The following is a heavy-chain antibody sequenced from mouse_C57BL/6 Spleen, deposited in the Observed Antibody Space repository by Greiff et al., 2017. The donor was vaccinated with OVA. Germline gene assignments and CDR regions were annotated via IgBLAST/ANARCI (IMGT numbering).Heavy chain of an antibody. CDR1: GYSITSDY. V-gene: IGHV3-8*01. CDR2: ISYSGST. Sequence: EVKLMESGPGLAKPSQTLSLTCSVTGYSITSDYWNWIRKFPGNKLEYMGYISYSGSTYYNPSLKSRISITRDTTKNQYYLQLNSVTTEDTATYYCAGRDGTYWDYDVWGTGTTVTVSS. D-gene: IGHD2-1*01. J-gene: IGHJ1*03. CDR3: AGRDGTYWDYDV.